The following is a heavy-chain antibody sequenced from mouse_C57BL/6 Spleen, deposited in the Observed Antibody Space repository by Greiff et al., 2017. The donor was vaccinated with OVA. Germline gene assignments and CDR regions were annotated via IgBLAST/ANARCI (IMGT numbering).Heavy chain of an antibody. Sequence: DVKLVESGGGLVKPGGSLKLSCAASGFTFSSYAMSWVRQTPEKRLEWVATISDGGSYTYYPDNVKGRFTISRDNAKNNLYLQMSHLKSEDTAMYYCAREGITTVVGGYFDYWGQGTTLTVSS. CDR3: AREGITTVVGGYFDY. J-gene: IGHJ2*01. D-gene: IGHD1-1*01. CDR1: GFTFSSYA. V-gene: IGHV5-4*01. CDR2: ISDGGSYT.